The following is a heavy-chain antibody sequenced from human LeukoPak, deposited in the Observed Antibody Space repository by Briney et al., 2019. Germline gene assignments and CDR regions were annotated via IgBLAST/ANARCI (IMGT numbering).Heavy chain of an antibody. CDR1: GGSISSGGYS. CDR2: IYYSGST. CDR3: RRFGELLGRYYYYGMDV. J-gene: IGHJ6*02. Sequence: SETLSLTCTVSGGSISSGGYSWSWIRQHPGKGLEWIGYIYYSGSTYYNQSLKSRVTISVDTSKNQFSLKLSSVTAADTAVYYCRRFGELLGRYYYYGMDVWGQGTTVTVSS. D-gene: IGHD3-10*01. V-gene: IGHV4-31*03.